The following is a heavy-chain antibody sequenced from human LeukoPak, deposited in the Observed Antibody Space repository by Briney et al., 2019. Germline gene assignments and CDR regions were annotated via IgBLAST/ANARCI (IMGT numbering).Heavy chain of an antibody. CDR3: ARDLSGSYAWDY. Sequence: SETLSLTCTVSGSSISSYYWSWIRQPPGKGLEWIGYIYYSGSTNYNPSLKSRVTISVDTSKNQISLKLSSVTAADTAVYYCARDLSGSYAWDYWGQGTLVTVSS. V-gene: IGHV4-59*01. D-gene: IGHD1-26*01. CDR1: GSSISSYY. J-gene: IGHJ4*02. CDR2: IYYSGST.